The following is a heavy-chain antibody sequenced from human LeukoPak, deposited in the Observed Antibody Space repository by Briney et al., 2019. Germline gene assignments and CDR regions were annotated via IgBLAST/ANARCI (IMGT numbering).Heavy chain of an antibody. Sequence: GGSLRISCARSGFTFSVFSTHSVRQAPGRGLEYVSAINPNGDSTYYANSVKDRFTISRDNSKNTLYLQIGSLRAEDMAMYYCARSLVGYSPYVVNDPYDLWGQGTLVTVSS. V-gene: IGHV3-64*01. CDR2: INPNGDST. J-gene: IGHJ5*02. CDR3: ARSLVGYSPYVVNDPYDL. D-gene: IGHD5-12*01. CDR1: GFTFSVFS.